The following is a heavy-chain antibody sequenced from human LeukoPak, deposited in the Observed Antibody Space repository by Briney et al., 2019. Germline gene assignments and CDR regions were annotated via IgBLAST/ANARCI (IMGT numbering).Heavy chain of an antibody. CDR3: ARVPGIAAAGHFDY. CDR1: GFTFSSYE. Sequence: GGSLRLSCAASGFTFSSYEMNWVRQAPGKGLEWVSYISSSGSTIYYADSVKGRFTISRGNAKNSLYLQMNSLRAEDTAVYYCARVPGIAAAGHFDYWGQGTLVTVSS. V-gene: IGHV3-48*03. D-gene: IGHD6-13*01. J-gene: IGHJ4*02. CDR2: ISSSGSTI.